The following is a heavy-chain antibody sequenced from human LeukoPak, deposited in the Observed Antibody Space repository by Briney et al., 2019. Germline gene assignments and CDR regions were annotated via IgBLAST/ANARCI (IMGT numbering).Heavy chain of an antibody. Sequence: SETLSLTCAVYGGSFSGYYWSWIRQPPGKGLEWIGSIYYSGSTYYNPSFKSRITISVDTSKNQFSLKVISVTAADTAVYYCARFLAGTRHFHFYYYMDVWGKGTTVTISS. CDR1: GGSFSGYY. CDR3: ARFLAGTRHFHFYYYMDV. CDR2: IYYSGST. D-gene: IGHD3-9*01. J-gene: IGHJ6*03. V-gene: IGHV4-34*01.